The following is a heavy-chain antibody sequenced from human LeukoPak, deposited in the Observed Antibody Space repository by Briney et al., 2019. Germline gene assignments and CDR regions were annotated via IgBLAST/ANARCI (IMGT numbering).Heavy chain of an antibody. D-gene: IGHD2-15*01. CDR3: ARDRYCSGGSCYHWFDP. CDR1: GFTFSSYA. Sequence: GGSLRLSCAASGFTFSSYAMHWVRQAPGKGLEWVAVISYDGSNKYYADSVKGRFTISRDNSKDTLYLQMSSLRAEDTAVYYCARDRYCSGGSCYHWFDPWGQGTLVTVSS. J-gene: IGHJ5*02. CDR2: ISYDGSNK. V-gene: IGHV3-30*15.